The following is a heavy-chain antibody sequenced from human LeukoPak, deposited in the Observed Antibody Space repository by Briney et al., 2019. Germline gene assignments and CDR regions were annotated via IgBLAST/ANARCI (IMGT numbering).Heavy chain of an antibody. Sequence: GGSLRLSCSASGFTFTDYYMSWIRQAPGKGLEWVSYISPSGTVIYYGDSVKGRFTISRDNAKKSLYLQMNSLRAEDTAVYYCVKDYNCWGQGTLVTVSS. CDR1: GFTFTDYY. D-gene: IGHD3-10*01. CDR2: ISPSGTVI. J-gene: IGHJ4*02. V-gene: IGHV3-11*01. CDR3: VKDYNC.